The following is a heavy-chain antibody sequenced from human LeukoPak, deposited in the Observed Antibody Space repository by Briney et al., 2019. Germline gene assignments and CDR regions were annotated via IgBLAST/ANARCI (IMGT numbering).Heavy chain of an antibody. CDR3: SKYMSYSSSSGFVY. V-gene: IGHV3-23*01. CDR1: GFTLRSYD. CDR2: ISGSGGST. D-gene: IGHD6-6*01. J-gene: IGHJ4*02. Sequence: GGSLRLSCAASGFTLRSYDMSWVRHAPGKGLEWVSAISGSGGSTYYADSVKGRFNISRDNTKNTLYVQMNSLRAEDTAVYYCSKYMSYSSSSGFVYWGQGALVTVSS.